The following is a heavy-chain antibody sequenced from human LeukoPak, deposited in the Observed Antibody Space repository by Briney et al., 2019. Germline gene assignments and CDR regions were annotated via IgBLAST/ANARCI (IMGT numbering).Heavy chain of an antibody. CDR1: GGSISSGDYY. D-gene: IGHD5-18*01. CDR3: ARDEYSYGLNWFDP. J-gene: IGHJ5*02. CDR2: IYYSGST. V-gene: IGHV4-30-4*08. Sequence: SQTLSLTCTVSGGSISSGDYYWSWIRQPPGKGLEWIGYIYYSGSTYYNPSLKSRVTISVDTSKNQFSLKLSSVTAADTAVYYCARDEYSYGLNWFDPWGQGTLVTVS.